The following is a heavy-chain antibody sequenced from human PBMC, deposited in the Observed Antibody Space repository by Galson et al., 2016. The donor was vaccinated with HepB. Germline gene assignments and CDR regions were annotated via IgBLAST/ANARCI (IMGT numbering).Heavy chain of an antibody. CDR3: VKDRRARNDGFHI. CDR1: GFTFSTYW. J-gene: IGHJ3*02. V-gene: IGHV3-9*01. CDR2: ISWNSDKI. Sequence: SLRLSCAASGFTFSTYWMHWVRQAPGKGLEWVSSISWNSDKIDYLDSVKGRFTISRDNAKKFLYLQMNSLRPEDTALYYCVKDRRARNDGFHIWGQGTMVTVSS.